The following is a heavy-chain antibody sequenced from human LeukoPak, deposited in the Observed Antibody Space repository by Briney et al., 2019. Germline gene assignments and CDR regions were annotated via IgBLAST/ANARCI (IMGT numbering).Heavy chain of an antibody. CDR2: ISGGGETK. CDR1: GFTFNNYA. J-gene: IGHJ4*02. CDR3: ARDYADYVGYFFFDY. Sequence: GGSLRLSCAPSGFTFNNYAMNWVRHAPGEGLEWVSYISGGGETKNYADSAKGRFTISRDNSQNTLYLQRNSRRAEDTAVYYCARDYADYVGYFFFDYWGQGTLVTVSS. V-gene: IGHV3-23*01. D-gene: IGHD4-17*01.